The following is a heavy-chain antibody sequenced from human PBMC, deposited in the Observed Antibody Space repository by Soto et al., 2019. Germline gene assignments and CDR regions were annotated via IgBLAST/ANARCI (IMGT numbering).Heavy chain of an antibody. V-gene: IGHV3-30*18. CDR1: GFRFSSFG. J-gene: IGHJ3*01. CDR3: AKDRLRAGGLVPIPLDAFDL. D-gene: IGHD3-10*01. Sequence: VGSLRLSCESSGFRFSSFGMHWVRQAPGKGLEWVAVMSNDGSKKFYADSVKGRFIISRDNSKNTLYLQVYRLRIDDTAVYYCAKDRLRAGGLVPIPLDAFDLWGRGTMVTVSS. CDR2: MSNDGSKK.